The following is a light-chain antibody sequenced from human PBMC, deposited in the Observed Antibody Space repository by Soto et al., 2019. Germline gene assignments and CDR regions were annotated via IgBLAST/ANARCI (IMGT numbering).Light chain of an antibody. V-gene: IGKV1-5*03. J-gene: IGKJ1*01. CDR3: QQYNRYSRT. CDR2: KAS. CDR1: QSISSF. Sequence: DIQMTQSPSTLSASVGDRVTITCRANQSISSFLAWYQQKAGKAPKLLIYKASTLESGVPSRFSGSGSGTEFTLTISSLQPDDFATYYCQQYNRYSRTFGQGTKVDIK.